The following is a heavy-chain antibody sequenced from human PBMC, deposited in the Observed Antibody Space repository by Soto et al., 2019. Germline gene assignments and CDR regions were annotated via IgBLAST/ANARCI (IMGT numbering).Heavy chain of an antibody. D-gene: IGHD2-8*01. V-gene: IGHV3-7*03. J-gene: IGHJ3*02. CDR1: GFTFSSYW. CDR3: ASRYCTNGVCFPDAFDI. CDR2: IKQDGSEK. Sequence: GGSLRLSCAASGFTFSSYWMSWVRQAPGKGLEWVANIKQDGSEKYYVDSVKGRFTISRDNAKNSLYLQMNSLRAEDTAVYYCASRYCTNGVCFPDAFDIWGQGTMVTVSS.